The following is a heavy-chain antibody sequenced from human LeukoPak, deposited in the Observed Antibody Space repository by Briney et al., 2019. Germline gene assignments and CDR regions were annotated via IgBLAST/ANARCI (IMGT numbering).Heavy chain of an antibody. CDR3: ARDLLDIVVVPAAIAGNWFDP. Sequence: GGSLRLSCAASGFTFSSYAMSWVRQAPGKGLEWVSAISGSGGSTYYADSVKGRFTISRDNSKNTLYLQMNSLRAEDTAVYYCARDLLDIVVVPAAIAGNWFDPWGQETLVTVSS. J-gene: IGHJ5*02. D-gene: IGHD2-2*02. CDR1: GFTFSSYA. V-gene: IGHV3-23*01. CDR2: ISGSGGST.